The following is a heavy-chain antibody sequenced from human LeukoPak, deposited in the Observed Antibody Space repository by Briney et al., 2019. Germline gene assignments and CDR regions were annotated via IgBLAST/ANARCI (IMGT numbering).Heavy chain of an antibody. CDR1: GFTVSSNY. D-gene: IGHD4-23*01. CDR3: ARRAGGYSHPYDY. V-gene: IGHV3-53*01. Sequence: PGGSLRLSCAASGFTVSSNYMSWVRQAPGKGLEWVSVIYSGGSTDYTDSVKGRFTISRDNSKNTLYLQMNSLRAEDTAVYYCARRAGGYSHPYDYWGQGTLVTVSS. CDR2: IYSGGST. J-gene: IGHJ4*02.